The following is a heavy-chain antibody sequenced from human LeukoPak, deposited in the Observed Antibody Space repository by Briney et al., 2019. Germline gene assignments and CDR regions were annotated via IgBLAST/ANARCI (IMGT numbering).Heavy chain of an antibody. D-gene: IGHD6-19*01. Sequence: SQTLSLTCAISGDSVSSNSAAWNWVRQSPSRGLEWLGRTHYRFKWYYDYAVSVKSRITINPDTSKNQFSLQLSSVTPEDTAVYYCARVSYMGGAWYGTFDIWGQGTMVTVSS. CDR2: THYRFKWYY. CDR1: GDSVSSNSAA. J-gene: IGHJ3*02. CDR3: ARVSYMGGAWYGTFDI. V-gene: IGHV6-1*01.